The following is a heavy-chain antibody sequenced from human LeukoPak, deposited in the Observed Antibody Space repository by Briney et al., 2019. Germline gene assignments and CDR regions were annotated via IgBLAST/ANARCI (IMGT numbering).Heavy chain of an antibody. CDR3: ARKVAVAVDLDY. CDR1: GFTFKSYG. Sequence: GGSLRLSCVASGFTFKSYGMTWVRQVPGKGLEWLSSITGAGTSTKYADSVNGRFTISRDNSKNTLSLQMTGLRAEDTAVYYCARKVAVAVDLDYWGQGTPVTVSS. V-gene: IGHV3-23*01. D-gene: IGHD6-13*01. J-gene: IGHJ4*02. CDR2: ITGAGTST.